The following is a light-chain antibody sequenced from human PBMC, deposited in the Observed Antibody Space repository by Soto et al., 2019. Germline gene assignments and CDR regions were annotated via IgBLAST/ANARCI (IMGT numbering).Light chain of an antibody. Sequence: QSVLTQPDSVSGSPGQSVAISCTAASSDIGNYNYVSWYQQRPGEVPKLIIHDVSDRPSGVSDRFSGSKSGNTASLTISGLRAEDEADYYCSSYTSTSTYVFGTGTKVTVL. CDR3: SSYTSTSTYV. V-gene: IGLV2-14*03. J-gene: IGLJ1*01. CDR1: SSDIGNYNY. CDR2: DVS.